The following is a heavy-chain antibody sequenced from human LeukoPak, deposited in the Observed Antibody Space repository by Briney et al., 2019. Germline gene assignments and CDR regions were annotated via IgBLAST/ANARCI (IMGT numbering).Heavy chain of an antibody. CDR2: IYYSGST. Sequence: SETLSLTCTVSGGSISSSSYYWGWIRQPPGKGLEWIGSIYYSGSTYYNPSLKSRVTISVDTSKNQFSLKLSSVTAADTAVYYCARSSGVGSSWYEDYWGQGTLVTVSS. V-gene: IGHV4-39*07. CDR1: GGSISSSSYY. D-gene: IGHD6-13*01. J-gene: IGHJ4*02. CDR3: ARSSGVGSSWYEDY.